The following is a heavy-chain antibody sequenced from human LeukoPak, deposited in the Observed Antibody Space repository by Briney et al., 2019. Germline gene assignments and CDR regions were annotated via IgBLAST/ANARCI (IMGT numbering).Heavy chain of an antibody. Sequence: PGGSLRLSCAASGFTFSSYSMNWVRQAPGKGLEWVSSISSSSSYIYYADSVKGRFTVSRDNAKNTLYLQMNSLRDEDTAVYYCASLGTLVPWGQGTLVTVSS. V-gene: IGHV3-21*01. J-gene: IGHJ5*02. CDR3: ASLGTLVP. CDR1: GFTFSSYS. CDR2: ISSSSSYI. D-gene: IGHD3-9*01.